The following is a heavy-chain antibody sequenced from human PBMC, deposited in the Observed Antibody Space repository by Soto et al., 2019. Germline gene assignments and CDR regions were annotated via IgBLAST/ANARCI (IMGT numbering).Heavy chain of an antibody. CDR1: GFTFSSYS. D-gene: IGHD5-12*01. CDR3: AREVATIGYYFDY. Sequence: GGSLRLSCAASGFTFSSYSMNWVRQAPGKGLEWVSSISSSSSYIYYADSVKGRFTISRDNAKNSLYLQMNSLRAEDTAVYYCAREVATIGYYFDYWGQGTLVTVSS. J-gene: IGHJ4*02. V-gene: IGHV3-21*01. CDR2: ISSSSSYI.